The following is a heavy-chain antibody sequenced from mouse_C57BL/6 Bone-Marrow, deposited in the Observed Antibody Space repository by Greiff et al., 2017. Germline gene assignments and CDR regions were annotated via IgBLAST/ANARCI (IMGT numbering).Heavy chain of an antibody. D-gene: IGHD2-1*01. CDR1: GYTFTSYW. V-gene: IGHV1-64*01. Sequence: QVQLQQPGAELVKPGASVKLSCKASGYTFTSYWMHWVKQRPGQGLEWIGMIHPNSGSTNYNEKFKSKATLTVDKSSSTAYMQLSSLTSEDSAVYYCARMGGLLWGPPIWFAYWGQGTLVTVSA. CDR3: ARMGGLLWGPPIWFAY. CDR2: IHPNSGST. J-gene: IGHJ3*01.